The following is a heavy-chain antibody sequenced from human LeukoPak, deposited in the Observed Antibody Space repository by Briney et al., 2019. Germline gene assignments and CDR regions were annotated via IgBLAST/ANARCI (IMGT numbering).Heavy chain of an antibody. CDR2: IIPIFGTA. J-gene: IGHJ4*02. D-gene: IGHD3-10*01. CDR3: ARRAGSGSYYKT. V-gene: IGHV1-69*13. Sequence: ASVTVSCKASGGTFSSYAISWVRQAPGQGLEWMGGIIPIFGTANYAQKFQGRVTITADESTSTAYMELSSLRSEDTAVYYCARRAGSGSYYKTWGQGTLVTVSS. CDR1: GGTFSSYA.